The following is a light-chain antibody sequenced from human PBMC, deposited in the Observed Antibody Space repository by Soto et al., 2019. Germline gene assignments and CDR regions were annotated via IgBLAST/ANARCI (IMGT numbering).Light chain of an antibody. CDR2: AAS. CDR3: QQSYSTPWT. J-gene: IGKJ1*01. V-gene: IGKV1-39*01. Sequence: DIQMTQSPSSLSASVGDRVTITCRARQSITSYLNCYQQKPGKAPKVLIYAASNLEGGVLSRFSCSGSGTDFTLTIISLQPEDFATYYCQQSYSTPWTFGQANDVEIK. CDR1: QSITSY.